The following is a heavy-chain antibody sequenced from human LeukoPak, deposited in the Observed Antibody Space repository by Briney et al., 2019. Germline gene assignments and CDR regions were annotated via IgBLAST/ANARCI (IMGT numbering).Heavy chain of an antibody. V-gene: IGHV4-59*01. Sequence: PSETLSLTCTVSGGSISSSYWSWVRQPPGKGLEWIGYINYSGSTNYNPSLKSRVTLSVDTSKNQVSLNLNSVTAADTAVYYCARGHFWSGYCDYWGQGTLATVSS. CDR3: ARGHFWSGYCDY. CDR2: INYSGST. CDR1: GGSISSSY. J-gene: IGHJ4*02. D-gene: IGHD3-3*02.